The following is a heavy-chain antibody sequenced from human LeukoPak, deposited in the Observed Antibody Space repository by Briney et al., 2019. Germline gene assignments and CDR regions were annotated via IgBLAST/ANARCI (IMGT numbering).Heavy chain of an antibody. V-gene: IGHV4-59*12. D-gene: IGHD3-9*01. CDR3: ARDVGGTGFSDY. J-gene: IGHJ4*02. CDR1: GGSISSYY. CDR2: VYYSGTT. Sequence: PSETLSLTCTGSGGSISSYYWSWIRQPPGKGLEWIGYVYYSGTTNYNPSLKRRVTMSVDTSKNQFSLKLTSVAAADTAVDLCARDVGGTGFSDYWGQGTLVTVSS.